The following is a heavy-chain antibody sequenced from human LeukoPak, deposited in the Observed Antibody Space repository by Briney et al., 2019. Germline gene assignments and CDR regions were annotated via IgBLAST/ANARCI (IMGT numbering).Heavy chain of an antibody. J-gene: IGHJ6*03. V-gene: IGHV3-74*01. CDR2: LNRDGSSP. CDR1: GFPFNSFL. D-gene: IGHD6-13*01. CDR3: ARVGGSSWGYFYYHMDV. Sequence: GGSLTLFCAASGFPFNSFLMHCLGQAPGKGLVWVSRLNRDGSSPTYADSMKRRFTISRDNAKNTLYLQMNSLRAEDTAVYYCARVGGSSWGYFYYHMDVWGKGTAVTVSS.